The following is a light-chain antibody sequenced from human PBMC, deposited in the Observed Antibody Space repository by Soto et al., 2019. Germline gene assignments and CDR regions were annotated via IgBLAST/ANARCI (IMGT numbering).Light chain of an antibody. CDR2: LGS. J-gene: IGKJ5*01. CDR3: MQALQTPIT. Sequence: DIVMTQSPLSLPVTPGEPASISCRSSQSLLHSNGYNYLDWDLQKPGQSPHLLIYLGSNRASGVPDRFSGRGSGTDFTLKISRVEAEDVGVYYCMQALQTPITFGQGTRLEIK. V-gene: IGKV2-28*01. CDR1: QSLLHSNGYNY.